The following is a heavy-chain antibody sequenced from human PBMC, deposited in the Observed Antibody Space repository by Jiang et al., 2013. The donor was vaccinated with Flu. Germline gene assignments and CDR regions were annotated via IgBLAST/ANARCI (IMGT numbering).Heavy chain of an antibody. CDR2: IIPILGIA. D-gene: IGHD6-19*01. CDR3: ARDLLAVPSFADY. Sequence: SGAEVKKPGSSVKVSCKASGGTFSSYAISWVRQAPGQGLEWMGRIIPILGIANYAQKFQGRVTITADKSTSTAYMELSSLRSEDTAVYYCARDLLAVPSFADYWGQGTLVTVSS. CDR1: GGTFSSYA. V-gene: IGHV1-69*04. J-gene: IGHJ4*02.